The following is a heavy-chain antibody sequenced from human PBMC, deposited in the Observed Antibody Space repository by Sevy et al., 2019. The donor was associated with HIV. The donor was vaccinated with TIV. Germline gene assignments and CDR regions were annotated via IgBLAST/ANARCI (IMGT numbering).Heavy chain of an antibody. Sequence: SLKISCAASGFTFNRYSMHWVRQAPGKGLEWVATISFDATNNHYPDSVKGRFTISRDNFQNSLFLQMDSLRPEDTAVYYCALERLSSDVAEYFQNWGQGTLVTVSS. CDR3: ALERLSSDVAEYFQN. V-gene: IGHV3-30-3*01. J-gene: IGHJ1*01. CDR2: ISFDATNN. D-gene: IGHD1-1*01. CDR1: GFTFNRYS.